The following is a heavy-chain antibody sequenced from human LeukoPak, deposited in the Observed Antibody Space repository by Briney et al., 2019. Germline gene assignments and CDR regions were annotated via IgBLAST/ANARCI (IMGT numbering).Heavy chain of an antibody. D-gene: IGHD3-10*01. CDR3: ARDRWYYYGSGTPYFDY. CDR2: ISSSSSYI. V-gene: IGHV3-21*01. CDR1: GFTFSSYS. J-gene: IGHJ4*02. Sequence: GGSLRLSCAASGFTFSSYSMNWVRQAPGKGLEWVSSISSSSSYIYYADSVKGRFTTSRDNAKNSLYLQMNSLRAEDTAVYYCARDRWYYYGSGTPYFDYWGQGTLVTVSS.